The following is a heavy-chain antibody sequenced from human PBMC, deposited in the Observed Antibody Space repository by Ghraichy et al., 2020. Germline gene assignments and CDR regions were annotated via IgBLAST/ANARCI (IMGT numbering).Heavy chain of an antibody. J-gene: IGHJ4*02. CDR1: GFTFSSYW. CDR3: ARSPYDYFDY. CDR2: INSDGSST. V-gene: IGHV3-74*01. Sequence: GGSLRLSCAASGFTFSSYWMHWVRQAPGKGLEWVSRINSDGSSTNYADSVKGRFTISRDNAKNTLYLQMNSLRAEDTAVYYCARSPYDYFDYWGQGTLVTVSS. D-gene: IGHD2-8*01.